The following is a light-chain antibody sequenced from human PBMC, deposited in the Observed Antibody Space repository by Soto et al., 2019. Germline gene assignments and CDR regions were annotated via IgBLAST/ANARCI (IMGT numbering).Light chain of an antibody. J-gene: IGKJ1*01. CDR2: WAS. V-gene: IGKV4-1*01. CDR3: QQYYSIPWT. CDR1: QSVLCSSNNKNY. Sequence: DIVMTQSPDSLAVSLGERATINCKSSQSVLCSSNNKNYLAWYQQKPGQPPKLLISWASTRESGVPDRFSGSGSGTDFTLTISSLQAEDVAVYYCQQYYSIPWTFGQGTEVEV.